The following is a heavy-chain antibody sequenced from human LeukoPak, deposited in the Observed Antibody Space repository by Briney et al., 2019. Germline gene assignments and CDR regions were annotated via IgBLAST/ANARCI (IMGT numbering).Heavy chain of an antibody. CDR1: GGTFSSYA. J-gene: IGHJ6*03. V-gene: IGHV1-69*05. CDR3: ARGLRYFDWSLFGDYYYCYMDV. Sequence: ASVKVSCKASGGTFSSYAISLVRQAPGQGLEWMGGIIPIFGSANYAQKFQGRVTITTDESTSTAYMELSSLRSEDTAVYYCARGLRYFDWSLFGDYYYCYMDVWGEGTTVTVSS. D-gene: IGHD3-9*01. CDR2: IIPIFGSA.